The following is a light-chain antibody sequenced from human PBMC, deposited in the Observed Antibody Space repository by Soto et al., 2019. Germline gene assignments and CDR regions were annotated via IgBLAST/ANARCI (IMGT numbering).Light chain of an antibody. CDR3: QQYGSSPIT. Sequence: EIVLTQSPGTLSLSPGERATLSCGASHSVSNNYLAWHQQKPGQAPRLLIYGASTRATGIPDRFSGSGSGTDFTLTIHRLEPEDFAVYFCQQYGSSPITFGQGTRLEI. V-gene: IGKV3-20*01. J-gene: IGKJ5*01. CDR2: GAS. CDR1: HSVSNNY.